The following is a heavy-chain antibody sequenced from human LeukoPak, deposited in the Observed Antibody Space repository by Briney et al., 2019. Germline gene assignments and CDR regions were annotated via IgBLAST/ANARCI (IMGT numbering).Heavy chain of an antibody. V-gene: IGHV3-30*18. Sequence: GGSLRLSCAASGFTFSSYGMHWVRQAPGKGLEWVAVISYDGSNKYYADSVKGRSTISRDNSKNTLYLQMNSLRAEDTAVYYCAKDQGGCDWGQGTLVTVSS. CDR3: AKDQGGCD. CDR1: GFTFSSYG. J-gene: IGHJ4*02. CDR2: ISYDGSNK. D-gene: IGHD5-12*01.